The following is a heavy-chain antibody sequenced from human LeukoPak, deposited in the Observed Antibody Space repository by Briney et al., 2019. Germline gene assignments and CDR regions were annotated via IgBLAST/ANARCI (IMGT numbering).Heavy chain of an antibody. CDR1: GFTFDDYA. CDR3: AKDPSEYYYDSSGYYPDY. V-gene: IGHV3-43*02. CDR2: ISWDGGSI. D-gene: IGHD3-22*01. J-gene: IGHJ4*01. Sequence: GGSLRLSCAASGFTFDDYAMHWVRQAPGKSLEWVSLISWDGGSIDYADSVKGRFTISRDNSKNSLYLQMHSLRTEDTALYYCAKDPSEYYYDSSGYYPDYWGQGTLVTVSS.